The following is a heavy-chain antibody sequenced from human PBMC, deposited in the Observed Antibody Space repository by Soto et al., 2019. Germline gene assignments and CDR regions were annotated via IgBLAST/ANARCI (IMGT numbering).Heavy chain of an antibody. CDR2: ISSSSSYI. J-gene: IGHJ4*02. CDR3: ERVPSDVYGSGSYPFDY. Sequence: EVQLVESGGGLVKPGGSLRLSCAASGFTFSSYSMNWVRQAPGKGLEWVSSISSSSSYIYYADSVKGRFTISRDNAKNSLYLQMNSLRAEDTAVYYCERVPSDVYGSGSYPFDYWGQLTLVTVSS. D-gene: IGHD3-10*01. CDR1: GFTFSSYS. V-gene: IGHV3-21*01.